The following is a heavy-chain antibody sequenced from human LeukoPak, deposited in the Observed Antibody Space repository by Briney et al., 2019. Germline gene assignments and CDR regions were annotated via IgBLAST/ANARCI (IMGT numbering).Heavy chain of an antibody. Sequence: GGSLRLSCAASEFTFSSYSMNWVRQAPGKGLEWVSYITNSGNSKSYADSVKGRFTISRDNTKNSLYLQMNSLRAEDTAVYYCARVVYCSGGSCHIFAFDIWGRGTMVTVSS. D-gene: IGHD2-15*01. V-gene: IGHV3-48*01. CDR3: ARVVYCSGGSCHIFAFDI. J-gene: IGHJ3*02. CDR2: ITNSGNSK. CDR1: EFTFSSYS.